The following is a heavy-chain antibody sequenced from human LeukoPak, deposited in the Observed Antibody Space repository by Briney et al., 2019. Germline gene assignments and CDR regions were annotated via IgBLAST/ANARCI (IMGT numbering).Heavy chain of an antibody. CDR1: GFIVRSNY. V-gene: IGHV4-39*01. CDR2: INYSGST. CDR3: ARYVVYGSGKYYFDY. J-gene: IGHJ4*02. Sequence: GSLRLSCAASGFIVRSNYMSWVRQPPGKGLEWIASINYSGSTYYNPSLKSRVTISVDTSENQFSLKLSSVTAADTAVYYCARYVVYGSGKYYFDYWGQRTLVTVSS. D-gene: IGHD3-10*01.